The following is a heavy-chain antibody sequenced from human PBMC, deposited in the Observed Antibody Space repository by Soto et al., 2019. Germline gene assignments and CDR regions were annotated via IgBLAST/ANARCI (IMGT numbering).Heavy chain of an antibody. CDR3: ARSYYYGSGSDWYYGMDV. CDR1: GGSFSGYY. J-gene: IGHJ6*02. CDR2: INHSGST. Sequence: PSETLSLTCAVYGGSFSGYYWSWIRQPPGKGLEWIGEINHSGSTNYNPSLKSRVTISVDTSKNQFPLKLSSVTAADTAVYYCARSYYYGSGSDWYYGMDVWGQGTTVTVSS. D-gene: IGHD3-10*01. V-gene: IGHV4-34*01.